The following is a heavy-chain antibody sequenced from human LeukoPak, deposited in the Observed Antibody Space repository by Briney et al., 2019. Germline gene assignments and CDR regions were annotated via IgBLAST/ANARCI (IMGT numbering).Heavy chain of an antibody. V-gene: IGHV1-18*01. CDR2: ISAYNGNT. CDR1: GYTFTSYG. Sequence: ASVTVSCKASGYTFTSYGISWVRQAPGQGLEWMGWISAYNGNTNYAQKLQGRVTMTTDTSTSTAYMELRSLRSDDTAVYYCARGRTKTLWFGELFFDYWGQGTLVTVSS. J-gene: IGHJ4*02. D-gene: IGHD3-10*01. CDR3: ARGRTKTLWFGELFFDY.